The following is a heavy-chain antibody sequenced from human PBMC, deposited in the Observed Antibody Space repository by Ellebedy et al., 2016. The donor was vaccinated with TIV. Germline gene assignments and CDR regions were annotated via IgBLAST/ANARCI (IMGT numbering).Heavy chain of an antibody. V-gene: IGHV1-3*01. J-gene: IGHJ6*02. CDR3: ASSIAVAGYYYYYGMDV. CDR1: GYTFTSYA. D-gene: IGHD6-19*01. Sequence: ASVKVSCKASGYTFTSYAMHWVRQAPGQRLEWMGWINAGNGNTKYSQKFQGRVTITRDTSASTAYMELSSLRSEDTAVYYCASSIAVAGYYYYYGMDVWGQGTTVTVSS. CDR2: INAGNGNT.